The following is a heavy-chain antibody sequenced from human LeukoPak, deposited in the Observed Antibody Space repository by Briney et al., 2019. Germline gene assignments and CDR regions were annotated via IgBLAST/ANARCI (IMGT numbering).Heavy chain of an antibody. J-gene: IGHJ4*02. CDR1: GYTLPELS. D-gene: IGHD2-2*01. CDR2: FDPEDPEDGEP. V-gene: IGHV1-24*01. CDR3: TTGKIYCISCSDDF. Sequence: ASVKVTCKVSGYTLPELSIHWVRPAPGKGLEWMGGFDPEDPEDGEPIYAQKFQGRVTMTDDTSTDTAYMELSSLTSEDTALSYCTTGKIYCISCSDDFWGQGTLVSDSS.